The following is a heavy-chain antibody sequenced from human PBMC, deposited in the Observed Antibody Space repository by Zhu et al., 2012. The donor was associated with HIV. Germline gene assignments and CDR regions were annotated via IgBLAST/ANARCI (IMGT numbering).Heavy chain of an antibody. CDR3: ARQVPMTIIRESPAAADYFDL. CDR1: AYSITTGYY. V-gene: IGHV4-38-2*01. D-gene: IGHD4/OR15-4a*01. Sequence: QVQLQESGPGLVKPSETLSLTCAVSAYSITTGYYCGWIRQSPGKGLEWIGTIYYSGSTYYNPSLKSRVAMSVDMSKKQFVLKVTSVTAADTAVYYCARQVPMTIIRESPAAADYFDLWGQGNPWSRSPQ. CDR2: IYYSGST. J-gene: IGHJ4*02.